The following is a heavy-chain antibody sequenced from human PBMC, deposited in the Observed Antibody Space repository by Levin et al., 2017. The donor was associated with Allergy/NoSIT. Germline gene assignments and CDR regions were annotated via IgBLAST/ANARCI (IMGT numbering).Heavy chain of an antibody. V-gene: IGHV3-11*01. CDR2: ISSSGSTI. Sequence: GGSLRLSCAASGFTFSDYYMSWIRQAPGKGLEWVSYISSSGSTIYYADSVKGRFTISRDNAKNSLYLQMNSLRAEDTAVYYCATAVVPAAIFYYYYYGMDVWGQGTTVTVSS. CDR1: GFTFSDYY. D-gene: IGHD2-2*02. CDR3: ATAVVPAAIFYYYYYGMDV. J-gene: IGHJ6*02.